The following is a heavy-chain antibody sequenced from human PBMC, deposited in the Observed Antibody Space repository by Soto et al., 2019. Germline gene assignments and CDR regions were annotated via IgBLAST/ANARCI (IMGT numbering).Heavy chain of an antibody. D-gene: IGHD3-22*01. V-gene: IGHV4-31*03. Sequence: VQLQESGPGLVKPSQTLSLTCTVSGGSISSGGYYWTWIRQNPGKGLEWIGYIYHSGSTFYNPSLKSRLSRSVDTSRNQFSLRLGSCTAPGTALSYCARGRDPYDLCGYSVWGQGTLVTVSS. CDR1: GGSISSGGYY. J-gene: IGHJ4*02. CDR2: IYHSGST. CDR3: ARGRDPYDLCGYSV.